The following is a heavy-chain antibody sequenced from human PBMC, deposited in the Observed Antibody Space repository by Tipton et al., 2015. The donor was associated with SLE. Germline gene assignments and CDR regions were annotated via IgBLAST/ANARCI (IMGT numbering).Heavy chain of an antibody. J-gene: IGHJ3*02. D-gene: IGHD3-22*01. CDR3: AKDMEYYYDSSAWGAFDI. CDR2: ISWNSGSI. V-gene: IGHV3-9*01. CDR1: GFTFDDYA. Sequence: SLRLSCAASGFTFDDYAMHWVRQAPGKGLEWVSGISWNSGSIGYADSVKGRFTISRDNAKNSLYLQMNSLRAEDTALYYCAKDMEYYYDSSAWGAFDIWGKGTMVTVSS.